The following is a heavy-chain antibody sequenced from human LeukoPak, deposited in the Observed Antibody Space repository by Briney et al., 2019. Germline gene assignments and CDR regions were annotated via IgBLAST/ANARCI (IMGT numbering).Heavy chain of an antibody. Sequence: PGGSLRLSCAASGFTFSSYAMSWVRQAPGKGLAWVSAISGNGANTYHADSVKGRFTISRDNSQKTLFLQMNSLRAEDTAVYYCAKTLGYGSGFNASDIWGQGTMVTVSS. V-gene: IGHV3-23*01. CDR1: GFTFSSYA. D-gene: IGHD3-10*01. CDR2: ISGNGANT. J-gene: IGHJ3*02. CDR3: AKTLGYGSGFNASDI.